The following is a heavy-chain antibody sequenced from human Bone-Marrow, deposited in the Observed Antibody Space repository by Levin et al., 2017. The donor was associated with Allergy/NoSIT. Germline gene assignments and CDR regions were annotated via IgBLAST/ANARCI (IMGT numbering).Heavy chain of an antibody. CDR3: ARHALGSSGWHYFDS. V-gene: IGHV5-10-1*01. CDR1: GYYFTDYW. D-gene: IGHD6-19*01. Sequence: KVSCKASGYYFTDYWVPWVRQMPGKGREWMGRIDPRDSSTSYSPSFEGHVTISSDKYINTAYLQWGSLQASESARYYCARHALGSSGWHYFDSWGQGSQVTVSS. J-gene: IGHJ4*02. CDR2: IDPRDSST.